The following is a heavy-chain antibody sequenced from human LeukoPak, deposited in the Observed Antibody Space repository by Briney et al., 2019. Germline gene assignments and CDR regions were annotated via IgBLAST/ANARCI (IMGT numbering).Heavy chain of an antibody. Sequence: PSETLSLTCTVSGGSISSGDYYWSWIRQPPGKGLEWIGYIYYSGSTYYNPSLKSRVTISVDTSKNQFSLKLSSVTAADTAVYYCARTQGYSAYWFDPWGQGTLVTVSS. CDR2: IYYSGST. D-gene: IGHD6-13*01. J-gene: IGHJ5*02. V-gene: IGHV4-30-4*01. CDR3: ARTQGYSAYWFDP. CDR1: GGSISSGDYY.